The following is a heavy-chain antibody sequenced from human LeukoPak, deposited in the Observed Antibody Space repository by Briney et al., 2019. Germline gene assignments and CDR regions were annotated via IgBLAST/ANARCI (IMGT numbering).Heavy chain of an antibody. CDR3: ARRGTWHFDL. J-gene: IGHJ2*01. CDR1: GYSFPNYW. D-gene: IGHD3/OR15-3a*01. V-gene: IGHV5-51*01. Sequence: GESLKISCRGSGYSFPNYWIGWVRQLPGKGLGYMGVVYPADSDATYSPSFQGQVTFSADKSTDTAYLQWSSLKASDTAMYYCARRGTWHFDLWGRGTLVTVSS. CDR2: VYPADSDA.